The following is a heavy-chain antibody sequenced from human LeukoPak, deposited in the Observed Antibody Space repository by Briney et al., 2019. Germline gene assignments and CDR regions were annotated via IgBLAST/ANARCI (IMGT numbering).Heavy chain of an antibody. CDR3: ARARYDYVWGSYRYTDVYYFDY. CDR2: IYYSGST. D-gene: IGHD3-16*02. V-gene: IGHV4-59*01. Sequence: SETLSLTCTVSGGSLSSYYWSWIRQPPGKGLEWIGYIYYSGSTNYNPSLKSRVTISVDTSKNQFSLKLSSVTAADTAVYYCARARYDYVWGSYRYTDVYYFDYWGQGTLVTVSS. J-gene: IGHJ4*02. CDR1: GGSLSSYY.